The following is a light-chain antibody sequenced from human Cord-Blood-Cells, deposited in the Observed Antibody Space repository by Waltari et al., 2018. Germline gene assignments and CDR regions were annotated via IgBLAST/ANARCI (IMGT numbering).Light chain of an antibody. Sequence: QSALTQPASVSGSPGQSITISCTGTSSDVGSYNLVSWYQQHPGKAPKHMIYEGSKRPSGVSNRFSGSKSGNTASLTISGLQAEDEADYYCCSYAGSSTWVFGGG. CDR2: EGS. V-gene: IGLV2-23*01. J-gene: IGLJ3*02. CDR3: CSYAGSSTWV. CDR1: SSDVGSYNL.